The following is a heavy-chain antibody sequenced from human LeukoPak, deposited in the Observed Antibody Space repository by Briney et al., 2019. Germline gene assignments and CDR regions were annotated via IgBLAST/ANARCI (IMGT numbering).Heavy chain of an antibody. CDR1: GFTFSSYA. CDR3: AKDKYCTNGICYFDY. D-gene: IGHD2-8*01. CDR2: ISGSGGTT. V-gene: IGHV3-23*01. Sequence: GGSLRLSCAASGFTFSSYAMSCVRQAPGKGLEWVSGISGSGGTTYYADSVKGRFTISRDKSKNTLYLQMDSLRAEDTAVYYCAKDKYCTNGICYFDYWGQGTLVTVSS. J-gene: IGHJ4*02.